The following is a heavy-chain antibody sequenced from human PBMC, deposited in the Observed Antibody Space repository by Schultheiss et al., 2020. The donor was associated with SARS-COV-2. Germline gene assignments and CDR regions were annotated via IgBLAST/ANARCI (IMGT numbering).Heavy chain of an antibody. CDR2: ISGGGVST. V-gene: IGHV3-23*01. J-gene: IGHJ6*02. D-gene: IGHD6-19*01. Sequence: GESLKISCAASGFTFRSYAMNWVRQAPGKGLEWVSGISGGGVSTYYADSVKGRFTISRDNSKNTLYLQMNSLRVEDTAVYYCAKVRWEAVPGGGMDVWGQGTTVTVSS. CDR3: AKVRWEAVPGGGMDV. CDR1: GFTFRSYA.